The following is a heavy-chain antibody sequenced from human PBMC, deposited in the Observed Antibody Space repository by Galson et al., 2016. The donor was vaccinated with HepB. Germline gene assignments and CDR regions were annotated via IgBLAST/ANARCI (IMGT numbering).Heavy chain of an antibody. Sequence: SLRLSCAASGFTFNTYYMSWVRQAPGGGLEWVAYISNSGVNTHYAGSVNGRFTISRDNAKNSLFLQMNSLRAEDTAVYYCARDRTARAALDLWGQGTLVTVSS. CDR2: ISNSGVNT. CDR3: ARDRTARAALDL. V-gene: IGHV3-11*06. D-gene: IGHD6-13*01. J-gene: IGHJ5*02. CDR1: GFTFNTYY.